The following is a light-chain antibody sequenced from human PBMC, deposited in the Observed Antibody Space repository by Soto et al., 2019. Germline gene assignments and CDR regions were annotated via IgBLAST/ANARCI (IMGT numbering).Light chain of an antibody. CDR3: QQYGSPPIT. J-gene: IGKJ5*01. CDR1: QSVSSSY. CDR2: CAS. Sequence: EIVLTQSPGTLSLSPGERATLSCRSSQSVSSSYLAWYQQKPGQAPRLLIYCASSRATGIPDRFSGSGSGTACTLTISRLEPEDFAVYYCQQYGSPPITFGQGTRLEIK. V-gene: IGKV3-20*01.